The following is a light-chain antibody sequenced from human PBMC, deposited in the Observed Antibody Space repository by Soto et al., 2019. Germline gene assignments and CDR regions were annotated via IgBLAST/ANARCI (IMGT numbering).Light chain of an antibody. CDR1: SSDVGGYDY. J-gene: IGLJ1*01. Sequence: QSALTQPASVSGTPGQSITISCTGTSSDVGGYDYVSWYQQRPGKAPKLLIYDVFNRPSGVSNRFSGSRSDNTASLTISGLQAEDEADYYCSSYTSSSTLVFGTGTKVTVL. CDR3: SSYTSSSTLV. CDR2: DVF. V-gene: IGLV2-14*03.